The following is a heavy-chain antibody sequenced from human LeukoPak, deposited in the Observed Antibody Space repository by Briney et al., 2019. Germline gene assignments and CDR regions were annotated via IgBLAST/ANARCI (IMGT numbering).Heavy chain of an antibody. Sequence: PGGSLRLSCAASGFTFSSYWMSWVRQAPGKGLEWVANIKQDGSEKYYVDSVKGRFTISRDNAKNSLYLQMNSLRAEDTAVYYCARDSDGIMITFGDYWGQGTLVTVSS. J-gene: IGHJ4*02. CDR1: GFTFSSYW. D-gene: IGHD3-16*01. V-gene: IGHV3-7*01. CDR3: ARDSDGIMITFGDY. CDR2: IKQDGSEK.